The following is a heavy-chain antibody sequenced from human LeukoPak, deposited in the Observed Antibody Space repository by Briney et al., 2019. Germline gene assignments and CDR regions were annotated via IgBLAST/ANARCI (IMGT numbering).Heavy chain of an antibody. CDR1: GYTFTSYY. J-gene: IGHJ5*02. V-gene: IGHV1-46*01. D-gene: IGHD2-8*02. Sequence: ASVKVSCKASGYTFTSYYMHWVRQAPGQGLEWMGIINPSGGSTSYAQKFQGRVTMTRDTSTSTVYMELSSLRSEDTAVYYCAREGALHDTGDHYLSWFDPWGQGTLVTVSS. CDR2: INPSGGST. CDR3: AREGALHDTGDHYLSWFDP.